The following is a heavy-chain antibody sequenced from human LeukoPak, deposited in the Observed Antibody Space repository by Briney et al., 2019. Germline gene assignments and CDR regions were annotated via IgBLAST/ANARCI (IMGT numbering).Heavy chain of an antibody. CDR3: ATHSSGYVFWFDP. J-gene: IGHJ5*02. CDR1: GGTFSSYA. V-gene: IGHV1-69*13. D-gene: IGHD3-22*01. Sequence: ASVKVSCKASGGTFSSYAISWVRQAPGQGLEWMGGIIPIFGTANYAQKFQGRVTITADESTSTAYMELSSLRSEDTAVYYCATHSSGYVFWFDPWGQGTLVTVSS. CDR2: IIPIFGTA.